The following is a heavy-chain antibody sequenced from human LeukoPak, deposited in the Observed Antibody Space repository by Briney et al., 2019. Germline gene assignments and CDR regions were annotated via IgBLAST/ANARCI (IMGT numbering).Heavy chain of an antibody. CDR2: ISAFNGNT. CDR1: GYTFTRFG. CDR3: ARDREGEWEPVDH. D-gene: IGHD1-26*01. V-gene: IGHV1-18*01. Sequence: GASVKVSCKASGYTFTRFGINWVRQAPGQGLEWMGWISAFNGNTKYAHKLQDRVTMTTDTSTSTAYMELRSLRSDDTAVYYCARDREGEWEPVDHWGQGTLVTVSS. J-gene: IGHJ4*02.